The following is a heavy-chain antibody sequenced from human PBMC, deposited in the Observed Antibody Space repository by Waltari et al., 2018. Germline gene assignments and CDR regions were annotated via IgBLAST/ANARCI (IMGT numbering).Heavy chain of an antibody. V-gene: IGHV4-39*07. CDR1: GGSISDTSYF. CDR3: TWDSDVGAPPPIGY. J-gene: IGHJ4*02. CDR2: ISRRGIA. Sequence: QLQLQESGPGLVKPSETLFLTCNVSGGSISDTSYFWGWVRQPPGKGLEWIGGISRRGIARYNSCPPSRGSIAFDNAKNQPCIKLTSLTAADTATYYCTWDSDVGAPPPIGYWGQGALVTVS. D-gene: IGHD3-16*01.